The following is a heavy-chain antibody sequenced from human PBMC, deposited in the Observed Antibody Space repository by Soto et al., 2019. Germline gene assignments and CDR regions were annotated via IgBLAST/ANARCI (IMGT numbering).Heavy chain of an antibody. J-gene: IGHJ2*01. CDR2: INPGGVST. V-gene: IGHV1-46*01. CDR1: GYTFTPYY. CDR3: AIGGNGENGGYRYFDL. Sequence: QVPLVQSGAEVKKPGASVEVSCKASGYTFTPYYIHWVRHAPGQGLEWMGVINPGGVSTTYAQQFQDRVTMTSATSTSTVFMDLSRVRSEDTAVYFCAIGGNGENGGYRYFDLLGRGTLVSFSP. D-gene: IGHD3-10*01.